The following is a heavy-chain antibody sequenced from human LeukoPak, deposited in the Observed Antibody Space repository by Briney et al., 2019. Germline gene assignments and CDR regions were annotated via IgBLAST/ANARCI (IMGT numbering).Heavy chain of an antibody. CDR3: AGDRRRIVVVPANRGAAFDI. Sequence: PGGSLRLSCAASGFTFSSYSMNWVRQAPGKGLEWVSSISSSSSYIYYADSVKGRFTISRDNAKNSLYLQMNSLRAEDTAVYYCAGDRRRIVVVPANRGAAFDIWGQGTMVTVSS. V-gene: IGHV3-21*01. D-gene: IGHD2-2*01. CDR1: GFTFSSYS. J-gene: IGHJ3*02. CDR2: ISSSSSYI.